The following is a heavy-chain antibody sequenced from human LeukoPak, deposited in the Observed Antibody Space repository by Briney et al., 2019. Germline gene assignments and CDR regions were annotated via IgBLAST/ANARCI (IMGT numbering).Heavy chain of an antibody. V-gene: IGHV1-2*02. CDR3: ARGDGYNPTNHPPPDY. J-gene: IGHJ4*02. CDR1: GYTFTGYY. Sequence: ASVKVSCKASGYTFTGYYMHWVRQAPGQGLEWMGWINPNSGGTSYAQKFQGRVTMTRDTSISTAYMELSRLRSDDTAVYYCARGDGYNPTNHPPPDYWGRGTLVTVSS. CDR2: INPNSGGT. D-gene: IGHD5-24*01.